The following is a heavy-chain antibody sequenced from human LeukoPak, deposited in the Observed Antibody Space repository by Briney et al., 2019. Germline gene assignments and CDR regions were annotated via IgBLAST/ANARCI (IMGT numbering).Heavy chain of an antibody. CDR1: GGSITSYY. CDR3: ARLPMAVTPHVDY. CDR2: MYYSGTT. J-gene: IGHJ4*02. Sequence: PSETLSLTCTVSGGSITSYYRSWIRQSPGKGLEWIGFMYYSGTTNYNPSLKSRVTISLGMSKNQFSLKLSSVTAGDTAVYYCARLPMAVTPHVDYWGQGTLVTVSS. V-gene: IGHV4-59*01. D-gene: IGHD2-21*02.